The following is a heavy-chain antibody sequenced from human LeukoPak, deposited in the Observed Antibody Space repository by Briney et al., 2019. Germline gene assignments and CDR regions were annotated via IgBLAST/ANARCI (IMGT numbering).Heavy chain of an antibody. CDR3: ARDLRYCSSTSCYDPNFDY. Sequence: GGSPRLSCAASGFTFSNYWMHWVRQAPGKGLVWVSRINTDGSSTSYADSVKGRFTISRDNAKNTLYLQMNSLRAEDTAVYYCARDLRYCSSTSCYDPNFDYWGQGTLVTVSS. CDR2: INTDGSST. CDR1: GFTFSNYW. J-gene: IGHJ4*02. D-gene: IGHD2-2*01. V-gene: IGHV3-74*01.